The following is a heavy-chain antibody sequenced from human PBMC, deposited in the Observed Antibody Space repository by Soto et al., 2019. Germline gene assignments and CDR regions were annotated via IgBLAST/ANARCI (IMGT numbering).Heavy chain of an antibody. V-gene: IGHV1-69*13. CDR2: IIPIFGTA. CDR3: ASGSYFVYWFDP. J-gene: IGHJ5*02. Sequence: SVKVSCKASGGTFSSYAISWVRQAPGQGLEWMGGIIPIFGTANYAQKFQGRVTITADESTSTAYMELSSLRSEDTAVYYCASGSYFVYWFDPWGQGTLVTVSS. D-gene: IGHD1-26*01. CDR1: GGTFSSYA.